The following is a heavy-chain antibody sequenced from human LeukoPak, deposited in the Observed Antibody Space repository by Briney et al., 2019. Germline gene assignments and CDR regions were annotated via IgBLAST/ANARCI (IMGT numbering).Heavy chain of an antibody. D-gene: IGHD6-19*01. CDR3: ARDTPLEQWLVLGP. CDR1: GDSVSSNSAA. CDR2: TYYRSKWYN. J-gene: IGHJ5*02. Sequence: SQTLSLTSAISGDSVSSNSAAWNWIRQSPSRGLEWLGRTYYRSKWYNDYAVSVKGRITINPDTSKNQFSLQLNSVTPEDTAVYYCARDTPLEQWLVLGPWGQGTLVTVSS. V-gene: IGHV6-1*01.